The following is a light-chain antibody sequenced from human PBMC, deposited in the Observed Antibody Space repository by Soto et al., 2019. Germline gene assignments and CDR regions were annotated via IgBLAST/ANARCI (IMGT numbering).Light chain of an antibody. CDR2: AVS. Sequence: QSALTQPRSVSGSPGQSVTISCTGASFDVGDYDYVSWYQHHPGKAPKLIIYAVSKRPSGVPDRFSGSKSGYTASLTISGLQADDEADYYCCSYAGSVVFGGGTKLTVL. CDR1: SFDVGDYDY. CDR3: CSYAGSVV. V-gene: IGLV2-11*01. J-gene: IGLJ2*01.